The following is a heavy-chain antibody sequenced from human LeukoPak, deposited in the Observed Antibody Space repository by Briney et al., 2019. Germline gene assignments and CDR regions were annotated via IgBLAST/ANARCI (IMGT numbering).Heavy chain of an antibody. J-gene: IGHJ4*02. Sequence: GALRLSCAASGFTFSSYDMSWVRQAPGQGLEWVSGISGSGGSTYYADSVKGRFTISRDNSKNTLYLQMNSLRAEDTALYYCAKSGPVRGVIHDYWGQGTLVTLSS. CDR3: AKSGPVRGVIHDY. CDR1: GFTFSSYD. CDR2: ISGSGGST. D-gene: IGHD3-10*01. V-gene: IGHV3-23*01.